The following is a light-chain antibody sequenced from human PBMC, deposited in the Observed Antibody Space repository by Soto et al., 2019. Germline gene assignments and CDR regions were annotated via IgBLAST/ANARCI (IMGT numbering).Light chain of an antibody. V-gene: IGKV3-20*01. J-gene: IGKJ1*01. CDR3: QQYSGT. CDR1: QSVSRSY. Sequence: EIVLTQSPGTLSLSPGERATLSCRTSQSVSRSYLAWYQQKPGQAPRLLIYGASSRATGIPDRFSGSGSGTDFTLTISRLEPEDFAVYYCQQYSGTFGQGTKVDIK. CDR2: GAS.